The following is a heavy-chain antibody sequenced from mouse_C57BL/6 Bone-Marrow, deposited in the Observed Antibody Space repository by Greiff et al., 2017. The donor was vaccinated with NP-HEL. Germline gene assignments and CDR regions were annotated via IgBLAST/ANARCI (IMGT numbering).Heavy chain of an antibody. CDR2: IDPSDSYT. CDR3: ARKKNSNCFDY. V-gene: IGHV1-69*01. Sequence: VQLQQPGAELVMPGASVKLSCKASGYTFTSYWMHWVKQRPGQGLEWIGEIDPSDSYTNYNQKFKGKSTLTVDKSSSTAYMQLSSLTSEDSAVYYCARKKNSNCFDYWGQGTTLTVSS. J-gene: IGHJ2*01. CDR1: GYTFTSYW. D-gene: IGHD2-5*01.